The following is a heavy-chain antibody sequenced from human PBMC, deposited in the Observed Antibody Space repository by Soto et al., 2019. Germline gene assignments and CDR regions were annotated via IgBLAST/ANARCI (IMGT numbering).Heavy chain of an antibody. Sequence: QVQVQQWGAGLLKSSETLSLTCAVYGGSFRAYYWSCIRQSPGKELEWIGEVNPTGTTKYNPSLKSRVTTSLDTSKNQFSLNVNSVTAADTALYYCARSLEKWLVDAFDIWCQGTMVTVSS. D-gene: IGHD6-19*01. J-gene: IGHJ3*02. CDR3: ARSLEKWLVDAFDI. CDR1: GGSFRAYY. V-gene: IGHV4-34*01. CDR2: VNPTGTT.